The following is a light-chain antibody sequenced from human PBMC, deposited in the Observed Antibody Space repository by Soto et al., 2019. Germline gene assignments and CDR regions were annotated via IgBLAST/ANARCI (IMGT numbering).Light chain of an antibody. J-gene: IGLJ1*01. V-gene: IGLV2-14*01. CDR1: SSDVGGYNY. Sequence: QSVLTQPASVSGSPGQSITISCTGTSSDVGGYNYVSWYQQHPGKAPKLMIYVVSNRTSGVSNRFSGSKSGNTASLTISGLQAEDEADYYCSSYTSSSTLVFGTGTKVTVL. CDR3: SSYTSSSTLV. CDR2: VVS.